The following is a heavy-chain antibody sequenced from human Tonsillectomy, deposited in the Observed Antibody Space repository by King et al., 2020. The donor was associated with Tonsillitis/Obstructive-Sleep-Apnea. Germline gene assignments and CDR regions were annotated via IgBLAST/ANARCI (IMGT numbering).Heavy chain of an antibody. CDR1: GFTFSTYA. CDR3: ARSSGGWVSARLFFDY. J-gene: IGHJ4*02. V-gene: IGHV3-30*04. D-gene: IGHD6-6*01. Sequence: VQLVESGGGVVQPGRSLRLSCAASGFTFSTYAMHWVRQAPGKGLEWVALLSYDGSNKYYVDSVKGRFTISRDNSKSTLYLQMNSLRLEDTAVYYCARSSGGWVSARLFFDYWGQGTLVPVSS. CDR2: LSYDGSNK.